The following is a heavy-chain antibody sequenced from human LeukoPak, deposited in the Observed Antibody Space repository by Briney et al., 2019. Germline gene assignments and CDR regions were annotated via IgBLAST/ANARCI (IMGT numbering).Heavy chain of an antibody. V-gene: IGHV1-18*01. CDR2: ISAYNGNT. Sequence: ASVKVSCKASGYTFTSYGISWVRQAPGQGLEWMGWISAYNGNTNYAQKLQGRVTMTTDSSTSTAYMELRSLRCADTAVYYCASRVSDYGSGRFDSDALYMWGQGATLTVSS. J-gene: IGHJ3*02. CDR3: ASRVSDYGSGRFDSDALYM. D-gene: IGHD3-10*01. CDR1: GYTFTSYG.